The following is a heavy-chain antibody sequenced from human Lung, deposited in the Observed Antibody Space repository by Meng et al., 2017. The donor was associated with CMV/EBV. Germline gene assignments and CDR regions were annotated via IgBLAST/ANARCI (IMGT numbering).Heavy chain of an antibody. CDR2: INPSGGST. J-gene: IGHJ6*02. CDR1: GYTFTSYY. Sequence: SXXVSXXASGYTFTSYYMHWVRQAPGQGLEWMGIINPSGGSTSYAQKFQGRVTMTRDTSTSTVYMELSSLRSEDTAVYYCARDPRLSTYYDFWSGYKNGMDVWXQGXTVTVSS. V-gene: IGHV1-46*01. D-gene: IGHD3-3*01. CDR3: ARDPRLSTYYDFWSGYKNGMDV.